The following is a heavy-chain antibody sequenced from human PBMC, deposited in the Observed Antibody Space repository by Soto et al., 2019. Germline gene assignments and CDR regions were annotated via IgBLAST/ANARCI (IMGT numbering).Heavy chain of an antibody. CDR1: GYTFTSYA. V-gene: IGHV1-3*01. CDR2: INAGNGNT. CDR3: AILHNSGWPGVVDY. J-gene: IGHJ4*02. D-gene: IGHD6-19*01. Sequence: ASVKVSCKASGYTFTSYAMHWVRQAPGQRLEWMGWINAGNGNTKYSQKFQGRVTITRDTSASTAYMELSSLRSEDTAVYYCAILHNSGWPGVVDYWGQGTVVTVSS.